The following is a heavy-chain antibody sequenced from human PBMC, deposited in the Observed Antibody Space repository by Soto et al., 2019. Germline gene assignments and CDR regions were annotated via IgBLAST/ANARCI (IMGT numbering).Heavy chain of an antibody. CDR3: ARVGYSYGEGVDYYYGMDV. Sequence: GASVKVSCKASGYTFTSYCISWVLQAPGQGLEWMGWISAYNGNTNYAQKLQGRVTMTTDTSTSTAYMELRSLRSDDTAVYYCARVGYSYGEGVDYYYGMDVWGQGTTVTVSS. CDR2: ISAYNGNT. V-gene: IGHV1-18*01. J-gene: IGHJ6*02. CDR1: GYTFTSYC. D-gene: IGHD5-18*01.